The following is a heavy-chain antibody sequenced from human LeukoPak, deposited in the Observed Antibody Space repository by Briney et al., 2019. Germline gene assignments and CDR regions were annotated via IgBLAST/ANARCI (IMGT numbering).Heavy chain of an antibody. D-gene: IGHD6-13*01. Sequence: GGSLKLSCAASGFTFSSYEMNWVRQAPGKGLEWVSSISSSSSYIYYADSVKGRFTISSDNAKNSLYLQMNGLRVDGPAVYYCAREPTYSSSWYTSCDYWGQGTLVTVSS. CDR1: GFTFSSYE. J-gene: IGHJ4*02. CDR2: ISSSSSYI. V-gene: IGHV3-21*01. CDR3: AREPTYSSSWYTSCDY.